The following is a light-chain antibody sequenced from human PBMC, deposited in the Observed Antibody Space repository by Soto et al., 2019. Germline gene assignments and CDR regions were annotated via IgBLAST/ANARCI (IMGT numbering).Light chain of an antibody. V-gene: IGKV4-1*01. J-gene: IGKJ1*01. CDR3: HQYISAPQT. Sequence: DIVLTQSPDSLAVSLGERATINCKSSQSVLYSPNNKNYLAWYQQKPGQPPKLLVYWASTRESGVPDRFSGSGSGTDFTLTITSLQAEDAAVYYCHQYISAPQTFGQGTKVAIK. CDR2: WAS. CDR1: QSVLYSPNNKNY.